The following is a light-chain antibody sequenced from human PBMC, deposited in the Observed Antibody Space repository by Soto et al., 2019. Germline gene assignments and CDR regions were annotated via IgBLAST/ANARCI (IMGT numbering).Light chain of an antibody. Sequence: QSALTQPHSASGTPRQRGTISCPGSSSNIGSNSVHWFQQVPGTAPKPLICSSNQRPSGVPERFSGSKSGTSASLAISGLQSEDEADYYCAAWDDSLNGHIFGTGTKVTVL. V-gene: IGLV1-44*01. J-gene: IGLJ1*01. CDR1: SSNIGSNS. CDR2: SSN. CDR3: AAWDDSLNGHI.